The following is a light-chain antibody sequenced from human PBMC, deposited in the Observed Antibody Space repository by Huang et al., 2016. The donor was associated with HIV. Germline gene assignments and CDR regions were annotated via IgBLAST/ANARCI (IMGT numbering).Light chain of an antibody. V-gene: IGKV4-1*01. Sequence: DIVMTQSSDSLAVSLGERATIHCKSSQSVLYSSNNKNYLAWYQQKPGQPPKLLIYWASTRESGVPDRFSGSGSGTDFTLTISSLQAEDVAVYYCQQYYSTPFTFGPGTKVDIK. J-gene: IGKJ3*01. CDR3: QQYYSTPFT. CDR1: QSVLYSSNNKNY. CDR2: WAS.